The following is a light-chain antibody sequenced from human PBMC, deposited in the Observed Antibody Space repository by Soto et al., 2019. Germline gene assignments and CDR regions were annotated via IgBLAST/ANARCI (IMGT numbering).Light chain of an antibody. CDR3: CSYAGSYTYV. V-gene: IGLV2-11*01. J-gene: IGLJ1*01. CDR1: SSDVGGYNY. CDR2: DVS. Sequence: QSALTQPRSVSGSPGQSVTISCXGTSSDVGGYNYVSWYQQHPGKAPKLMIYDVSKRPSGVRDRFSGSKSGNTASLTISGLQGEDEADYYCCSYAGSYTYVFGTGTKVTVL.